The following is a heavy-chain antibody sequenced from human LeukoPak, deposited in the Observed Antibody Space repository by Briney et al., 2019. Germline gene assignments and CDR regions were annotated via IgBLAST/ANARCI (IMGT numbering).Heavy chain of an antibody. D-gene: IGHD3-22*01. CDR2: IYCSGST. Sequence: LRLSCAASGFTFSDYYMSWIRQAPGKGLEWIGSIYCSGSTYYNPSLKSRDTISVDTSKNQFSLKLRSVTAADTAVYYCARSAYFYDSYGHWYFDLWGRGTLVTVSS. J-gene: IGHJ2*01. CDR3: ARSAYFYDSYGHWYFDL. V-gene: IGHV4-38-2*01. CDR1: GFTFSDYY.